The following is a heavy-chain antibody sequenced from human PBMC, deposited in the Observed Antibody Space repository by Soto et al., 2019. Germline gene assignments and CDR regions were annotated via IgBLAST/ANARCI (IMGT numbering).Heavy chain of an antibody. CDR1: GGSFSGYY. D-gene: IGHD3-10*01. J-gene: IGHJ6*02. CDR2: INHSGST. CDR3: ASRVYYYYGMDV. V-gene: IGHV4-34*01. Sequence: SETLSLTCAVYGGSFSGYYWSWIRQPPGKGLEWIGEINHSGSTNYNPSLKSRVTISVDTSKNQFSLKLSSVTAADTAVYYCASRVYYYYGMDVWGQGTTVTVSS.